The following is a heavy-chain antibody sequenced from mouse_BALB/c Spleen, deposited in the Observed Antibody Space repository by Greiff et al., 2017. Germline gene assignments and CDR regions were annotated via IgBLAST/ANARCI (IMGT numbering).Heavy chain of an antibody. CDR1: GFTFSSFG. CDR2: ISSGSSTI. Sequence: EVQVVESGGGLVQPGGSRKLSCAASGFTFSSFGMHWVRQAPEKGLEWVAYISSGSSTIYYADTVKGRFTISRDNPKNTLFLQMTSLRSEDTAMYHCARSSFDYWGQGTTLTVSS. J-gene: IGHJ2*01. V-gene: IGHV5-17*02. CDR3: ARSSFDY.